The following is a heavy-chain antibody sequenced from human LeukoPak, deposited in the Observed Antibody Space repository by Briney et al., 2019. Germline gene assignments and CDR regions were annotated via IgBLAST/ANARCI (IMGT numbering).Heavy chain of an antibody. CDR1: GFTLSTYD. V-gene: IGHV3-13*01. CDR2: IGTAGDT. CDR3: ARGTGTYFGY. J-gene: IGHJ4*02. Sequence: PGGSLRLSCAAAGFTLSTYDMHWVRQVTGKGLEWVSVIGTAGDTYYAGSVQGRFTISRENAKNSLYPQMNSLRAGDTAVYYCARGTGTYFGYWGQGTLVIVSS. D-gene: IGHD3/OR15-3a*01.